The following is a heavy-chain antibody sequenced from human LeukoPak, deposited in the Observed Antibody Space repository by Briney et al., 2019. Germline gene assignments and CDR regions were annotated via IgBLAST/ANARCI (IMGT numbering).Heavy chain of an antibody. V-gene: IGHV4-59*11. D-gene: IGHD3-3*01. CDR3: AREGGFYRPLDY. J-gene: IGHJ4*02. CDR2: IYYTGAT. Sequence: SETLSLTCIVSGGSISSHYWGWIRQPPGKGLEYIGNIYYTGATNSSPSLKSRVIISVDTSNNQFSLRLTSVTAADTAVYYCAREGGFYRPLDYSGQGTLVTVSS. CDR1: GGSISSHY.